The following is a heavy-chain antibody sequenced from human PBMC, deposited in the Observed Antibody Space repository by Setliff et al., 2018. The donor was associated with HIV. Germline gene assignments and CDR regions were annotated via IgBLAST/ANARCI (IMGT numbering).Heavy chain of an antibody. J-gene: IGHJ5*02. V-gene: IGHV1-69*13. D-gene: IGHD3-22*01. CDR2: IIPIFGTA. CDR1: GGTFSSYA. Sequence: SVKVSCKASGGTFSSYAISWVQQAPGQGLEWMGGIIPIFGTANYAQKFQGRVTITADESTSTAYMELSSLRSEDTAVYYCARSDYYDSSGYSWFDPWGQGTLVTVAS. CDR3: ARSDYYDSSGYSWFDP.